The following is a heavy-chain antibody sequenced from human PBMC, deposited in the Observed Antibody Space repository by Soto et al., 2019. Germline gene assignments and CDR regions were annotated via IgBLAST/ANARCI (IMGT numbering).Heavy chain of an antibody. D-gene: IGHD6-13*01. J-gene: IGHJ4*02. Sequence: GGSLRLSCASSGFTFGSYAMIWVLQSPGKGLEWVSAISGSGGSTYYADSVKVRFTISRDNSRNTLYLQMNSLRAEDTAVYYCAKEGYSSSWNYFDYWGQGTLVTVSS. V-gene: IGHV3-23*01. CDR2: ISGSGGST. CDR1: GFTFGSYA. CDR3: AKEGYSSSWNYFDY.